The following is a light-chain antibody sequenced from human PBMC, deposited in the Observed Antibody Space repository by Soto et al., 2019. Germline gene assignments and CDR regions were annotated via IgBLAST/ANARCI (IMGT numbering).Light chain of an antibody. V-gene: IGKV1-9*01. CDR2: AAS. J-gene: IGKJ2*01. CDR3: QQLNSFPYT. CDR1: QDISNY. Sequence: DIQLTQSPSFLSASVGDRVTITCRASQDISNYLTWYQQKPGKAPKLLIYAASTLQSGVPSRFSGRGSGTEFTLRISSLQPEDFTTYYCQQLNSFPYTFGQGTKLEIK.